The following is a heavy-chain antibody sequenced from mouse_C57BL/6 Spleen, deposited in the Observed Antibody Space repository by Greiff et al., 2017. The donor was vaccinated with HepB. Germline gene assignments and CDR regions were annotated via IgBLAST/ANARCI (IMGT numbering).Heavy chain of an antibody. CDR2: IWTGGGT. CDR3: ARYSNYGFDY. CDR1: GFSLTSYA. Sequence: VQLQQSGPGLVAPSQSLSITCTVSGFSLTSYAISWVRQPPGKGLEWLGVIWTGGGTNYNTDIKSRLSISKDNSKIQVFLKRNSLQTEDTARYYCARYSNYGFDYWGQGTTLTVSS. J-gene: IGHJ2*01. V-gene: IGHV2-9-1*01. D-gene: IGHD2-5*01.